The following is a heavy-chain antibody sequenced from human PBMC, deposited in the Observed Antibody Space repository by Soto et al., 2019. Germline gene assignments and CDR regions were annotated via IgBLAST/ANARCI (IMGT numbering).Heavy chain of an antibody. CDR1: GGSISSSSYY. Sequence: PSETLSLTCTVSGGSISSSSYYWGWIRQPPGKGLEWIGSIYYSGSTYYNPSLKSRVTISVDTSKNQFSLKLSSVTAADTAVYYCARSRSYYDFWSGYYTPYYFDYWGQGTLVTVSS. V-gene: IGHV4-39*07. D-gene: IGHD3-3*01. CDR3: ARSRSYYDFWSGYYTPYYFDY. CDR2: IYYSGST. J-gene: IGHJ4*02.